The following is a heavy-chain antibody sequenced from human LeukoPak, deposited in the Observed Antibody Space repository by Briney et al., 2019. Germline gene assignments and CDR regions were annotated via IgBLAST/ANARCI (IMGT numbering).Heavy chain of an antibody. CDR2: MNPNSGNT. Sequence: PGASVKVSCKASGYTFTNYDINWVRQATGQGLEWMGWMNPNSGNTGYAQKLQGRVTMTTDTSTSTAYMELRSLRSDDTAVYYCARVGDGYNSNIDAFDIWGQGTMVTVSS. CDR3: ARVGDGYNSNIDAFDI. J-gene: IGHJ3*02. D-gene: IGHD5-24*01. V-gene: IGHV1-8*01. CDR1: GYTFTNYD.